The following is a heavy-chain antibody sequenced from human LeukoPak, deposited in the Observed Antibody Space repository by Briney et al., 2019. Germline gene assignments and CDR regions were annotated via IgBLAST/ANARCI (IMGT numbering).Heavy chain of an antibody. CDR3: ARVLAIFGVVPSFDP. V-gene: IGHV3-48*04. CDR2: ISSSSSTI. D-gene: IGHD3-3*01. Sequence: GGSLRLSCAASGFSFSRYSMNWVRQAPGKGLEWVSYISSSSSTIYYADSVKGRFTISRDNAKNSLYLQMNSLRAEDTAVYYCARVLAIFGVVPSFDPWGQGTLVTVSS. J-gene: IGHJ5*02. CDR1: GFSFSRYS.